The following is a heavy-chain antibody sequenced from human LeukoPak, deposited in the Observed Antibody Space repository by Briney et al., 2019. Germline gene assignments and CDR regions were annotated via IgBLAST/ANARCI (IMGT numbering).Heavy chain of an antibody. CDR1: GFTFSDYY. CDR2: ISSSGSTI. J-gene: IGHJ5*02. V-gene: IGHV3-11*01. CDR3: ARPHSNYAIRWFDP. D-gene: IGHD4-11*01. Sequence: GGSLRLSCAASGFTFSDYYMSWIGQTPGKGLEWVSYISSSGSTIYYADSVKGRFTISRDNAKNSLYLQMNSLRAEDTAVYYCARPHSNYAIRWFDPWGQGTLVTVSS.